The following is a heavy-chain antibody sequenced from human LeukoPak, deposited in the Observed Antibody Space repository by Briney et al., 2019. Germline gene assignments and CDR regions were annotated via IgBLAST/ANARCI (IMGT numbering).Heavy chain of an antibody. CDR2: ISSSSSNI. CDR1: GFTFSSYS. D-gene: IGHD6-19*01. V-gene: IGHV3-21*01. Sequence: GGSLRLSCAASGFTFSSYSMNWVRQAPGEGLEWVSSISSSSSNIYYADSVKGRFTISRDNAKNSLYLQMNSLRVEDTAVYYCARTPIEQWFLDPWGQGTLVTVSS. J-gene: IGHJ5*02. CDR3: ARTPIEQWFLDP.